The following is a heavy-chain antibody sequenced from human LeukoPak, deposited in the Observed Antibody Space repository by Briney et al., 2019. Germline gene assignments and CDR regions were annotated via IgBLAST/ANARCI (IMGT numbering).Heavy chain of an antibody. V-gene: IGHV3-23*01. CDR3: ARELKRDYGDYRTDAFDI. J-gene: IGHJ3*02. CDR1: GFTFSSYA. Sequence: GGSLRLSCAASGFTFSSYAMSWVRQAPDKGLEWVSAISGSGGSTYYADSVKGRFTISRDNSKNTLYLQMNSLRAEDTAVYYCARELKRDYGDYRTDAFDIWGQGTMVTVSS. D-gene: IGHD4-17*01. CDR2: ISGSGGST.